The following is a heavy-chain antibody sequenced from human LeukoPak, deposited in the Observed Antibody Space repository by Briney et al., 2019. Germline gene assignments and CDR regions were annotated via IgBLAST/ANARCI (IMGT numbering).Heavy chain of an antibody. J-gene: IGHJ6*04. Sequence: GGSLRLSCAASGFTFSNYSMNWVRQAPGKGLEWVSSISSSSSYIYYADSVKGRFAISRDNAKNSLYLQMNSLRAEDTAVYYCAELGITMIGGVWGKGTTVTISS. D-gene: IGHD3-10*02. CDR1: GFTFSNYS. V-gene: IGHV3-21*01. CDR2: ISSSSSYI. CDR3: AELGITMIGGV.